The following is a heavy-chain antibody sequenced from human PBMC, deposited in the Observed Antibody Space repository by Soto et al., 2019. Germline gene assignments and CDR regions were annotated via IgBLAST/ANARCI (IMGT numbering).Heavy chain of an antibody. CDR2: IYYSGST. CDR1: GGSISSGGYY. CDR3: SSYSMVRGVIDY. D-gene: IGHD3-10*01. V-gene: IGHV4-31*03. Sequence: SETLSLTCTVSGGSISSGGYYWSWIRQHPGKGLEWIGYIYYSGSTYYNPSLKSRVTISVDTSKNQFSLKLSSVTAADTAVYYFSSYSMVRGVIDYCGQGTLVT. J-gene: IGHJ4*02.